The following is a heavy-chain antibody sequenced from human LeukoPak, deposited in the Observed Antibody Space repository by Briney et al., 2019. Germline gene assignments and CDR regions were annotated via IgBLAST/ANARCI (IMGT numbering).Heavy chain of an antibody. J-gene: IGHJ3*02. V-gene: IGHV4-59*01. CDR2: IYYSGST. D-gene: IGHD1-26*01. CDR3: ARGSGSYYPGAFDI. Sequence: PSETLSLTCAVYGGSFSGYYWSWIRQPPGKGLEWIGYIYYSGSTNYNPSLKSRVTISVDTSKNQFSLKLSSVTAADTAVYYCARGSGSYYPGAFDIWGQGTMVTVSS. CDR1: GGSFSGYY.